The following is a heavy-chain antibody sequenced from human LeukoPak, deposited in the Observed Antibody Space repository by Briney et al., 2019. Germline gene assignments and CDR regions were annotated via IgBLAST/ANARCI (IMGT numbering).Heavy chain of an antibody. CDR1: GGSISSGDYY. J-gene: IGHJ5*02. CDR2: IYYSGST. D-gene: IGHD3-3*01. Sequence: SQTLSLTCTVSGGSISSGDYYWSWIRQPPGKGLEWIGYIYYSGSTYYNPSLKSRVTISVDTSKNQFSLKLSSVTAADTAVYYCARAGRSHHDFWSAYRGEWFDPWGQGTLVTVSS. CDR3: ARAGRSHHDFWSAYRGEWFDP. V-gene: IGHV4-30-4*01.